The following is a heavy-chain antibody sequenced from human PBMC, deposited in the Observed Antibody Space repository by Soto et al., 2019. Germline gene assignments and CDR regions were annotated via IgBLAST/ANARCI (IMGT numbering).Heavy chain of an antibody. D-gene: IGHD6-19*01. Sequence: EVKLVESGGGLMRPGGSLRLSCTASGFTFDNYDMHWVRQRAGKGLEWVAAIGTTGHPYYPGSGKGRFTISRENVKNSLFLQVNDLKAGDTAVYYCARGSSGWYADLDYWGHGTLVTVSA. CDR3: ARGSSGWYADLDY. V-gene: IGHV3-13*05. CDR1: GFTFDNYD. J-gene: IGHJ4*01. CDR2: IGTTGHP.